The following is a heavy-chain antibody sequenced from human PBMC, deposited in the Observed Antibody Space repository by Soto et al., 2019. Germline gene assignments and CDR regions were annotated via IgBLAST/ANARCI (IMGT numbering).Heavy chain of an antibody. J-gene: IGHJ6*02. D-gene: IGHD1-20*01. CDR3: ARDKITPGGHFDQFGMDV. Sequence: EGSVRVSCMASGYSFTQYAIHWVRQAPGGSPEWLGWINPANGNTKYSEKLQGRVTFTRDTSATTAYMELSSLRSEDARLYYCARDKITPGGHFDQFGMDVWGQGTTVTVSS. CDR2: INPANGNT. CDR1: GYSFTQYA. V-gene: IGHV1-3*01.